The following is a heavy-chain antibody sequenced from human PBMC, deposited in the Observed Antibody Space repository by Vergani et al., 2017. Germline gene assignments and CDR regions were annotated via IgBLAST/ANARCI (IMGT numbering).Heavy chain of an antibody. CDR1: GFTFSSYG. J-gene: IGHJ4*02. V-gene: IGHV3-33*01. Sequence: VQLAESGGGVVQPGRSLRLSCAASGFTFSSYGMHWVRQAPGKGLEWVAVIWYDGSNKYYADSVKGRFTISRDNSKNTLYLQMNSLRAEDTAVYYCARDGEIAAAGLNYWGQGTLVTVAS. D-gene: IGHD6-13*01. CDR3: ARDGEIAAAGLNY. CDR2: IWYDGSNK.